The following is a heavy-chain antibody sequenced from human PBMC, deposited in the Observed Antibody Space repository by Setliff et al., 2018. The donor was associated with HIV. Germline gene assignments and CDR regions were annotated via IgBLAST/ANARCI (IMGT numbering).Heavy chain of an antibody. J-gene: IGHJ4*02. CDR1: GYTFTSYA. CDR3: ARTSSALTTRGEYYFDY. D-gene: IGHD4-4*01. CDR2: INAGNGNA. Sequence: ASVKVSCKASGYTFTSYAMHWVRQAPGQRLEWMGWINAGNGNAKYSQKFQGRVTMTRDTSTSTVYMEVNSLRSEGTAVYFCARTSSALTTRGEYYFDYWGQGTLVTVSS. V-gene: IGHV1-3*01.